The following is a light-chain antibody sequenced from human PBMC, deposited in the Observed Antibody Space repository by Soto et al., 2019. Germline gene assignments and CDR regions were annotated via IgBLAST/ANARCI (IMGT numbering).Light chain of an antibody. Sequence: HSALTQPPSVSGSPGQSVTISCTGTSSDVGSYNRLSWYQQPPGTAPKLIMYAVSNRSSEVPGRFSGSKSGNTASLTVSGLLAEDEADYFCSSYAANTNLVFGTGTKVTVL. V-gene: IGLV2-18*02. J-gene: IGLJ1*01. CDR2: AVS. CDR3: SSYAANTNLV. CDR1: SSDVGSYNR.